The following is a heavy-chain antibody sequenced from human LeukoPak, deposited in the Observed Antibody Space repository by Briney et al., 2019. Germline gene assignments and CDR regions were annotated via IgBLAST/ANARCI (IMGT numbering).Heavy chain of an antibody. Sequence: GGSLRLSCAASGFTFSSYSMNWVRQAPGKGLEWVSFISSSSSYIYYADSVKGRFTISRDNAKNSVYLQMNSLRAEDTAVYYCAKGGEQVTWNFQNWGQGTLVTVSS. CDR1: GFTFSSYS. D-gene: IGHD1/OR15-1a*01. J-gene: IGHJ1*01. CDR3: AKGGEQVTWNFQN. V-gene: IGHV3-21*04. CDR2: ISSSSSYI.